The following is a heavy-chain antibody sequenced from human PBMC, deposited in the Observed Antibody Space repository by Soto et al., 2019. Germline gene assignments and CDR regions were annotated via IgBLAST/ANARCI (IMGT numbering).Heavy chain of an antibody. CDR3: ARGGGFSPYYYNLDF. CDR2: INPRGGST. J-gene: IGHJ4*02. V-gene: IGHV1-46*02. Sequence: ASVKVSCKASGYTLNTYYMHWVRQAPGQGPEWMGIINPRGGSTTYAQNFQDRVTMTRDTSSSTVYMELSSLRSEDTAVYYCARGGGFSPYYYNLDFWGQGTLVTVSS. D-gene: IGHD3-3*01. CDR1: GYTLNTYY.